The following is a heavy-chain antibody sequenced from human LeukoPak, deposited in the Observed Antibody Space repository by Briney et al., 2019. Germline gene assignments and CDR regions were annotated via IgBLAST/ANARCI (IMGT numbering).Heavy chain of an antibody. V-gene: IGHV1-2*02. D-gene: IGHD3-22*01. CDR1: GYTFIDYY. Sequence: ASVKVSCKTSGYTFIDYYMHWVRQAPGQGLEWMGWISPKSGATYYAQKFQGSVTMTWDTSMTTAYMQLSSLRSDDTAVYFCARGEHYYDSSGREFEYWGQGTLVTVSS. CDR3: ARGEHYYDSSGREFEY. J-gene: IGHJ4*02. CDR2: ISPKSGAT.